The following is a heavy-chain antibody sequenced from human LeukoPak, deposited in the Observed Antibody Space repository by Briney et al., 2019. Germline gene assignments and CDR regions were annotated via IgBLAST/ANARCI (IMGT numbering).Heavy chain of an antibody. J-gene: IGHJ4*02. CDR1: GFTFSSFY. CDR3: ARSLWPEDH. V-gene: IGHV3-7*03. CDR2: INQAGTDK. D-gene: IGHD3-16*01. Sequence: GGSLRLSXSASGFTFSSFYMSWVSHAPGKGLEWVANINQAGTDKYYAGSVKGRFTVSRDNANNSVYLQMNSLRVEDTGTYFCARSLWPEDHWGQGTRVIVSS.